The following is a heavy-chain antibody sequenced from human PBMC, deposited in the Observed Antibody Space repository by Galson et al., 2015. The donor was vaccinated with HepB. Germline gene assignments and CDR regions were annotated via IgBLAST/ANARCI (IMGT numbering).Heavy chain of an antibody. CDR2: INGDGSST. Sequence: SLRLSCAASGSTFSTYWMHWVRQTPGEGLVWVSRINGDGSSTSYADSVKGRFTISRDSAKNTLHLQMNRLRAEDTAVYYCARGYNGAYRADYWGQGTLVTVSS. CDR3: ARGYNGAYRADY. CDR1: GSTFSTYW. V-gene: IGHV3-74*01. D-gene: IGHD1-14*01. J-gene: IGHJ4*02.